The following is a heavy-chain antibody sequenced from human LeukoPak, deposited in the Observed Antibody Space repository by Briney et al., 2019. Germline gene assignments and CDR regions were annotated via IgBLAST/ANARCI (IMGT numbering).Heavy chain of an antibody. CDR1: GFTFSGSA. D-gene: IGHD1-1*01. J-gene: IGHJ4*02. Sequence: GGSLKLPCAASGFTFSGSAMHWVRQASGKGLEWVGRIRSKANSYATAYAASVKGRFTISRDDSKDTAYLQMNSLKTEDTAVYYCTMTTTGYWGQGTLVTVSS. CDR2: IRSKANSYAT. V-gene: IGHV3-73*01. CDR3: TMTTTGY.